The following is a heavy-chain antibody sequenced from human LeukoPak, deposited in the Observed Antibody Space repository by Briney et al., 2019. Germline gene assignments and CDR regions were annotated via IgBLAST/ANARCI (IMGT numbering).Heavy chain of an antibody. CDR2: IIPIFGTA. Sequence: SVKVSCKASGGTFSSYAISWVRQAPGQGLEWMGGIIPIFGTANYVQKFQGRVTITTDESTSTAYMELSSLRSEDTAVYYCARVIFDYYDSSGYTSHFDYWGQGTLVTVSS. J-gene: IGHJ4*02. V-gene: IGHV1-69*05. CDR1: GGTFSSYA. D-gene: IGHD3-22*01. CDR3: ARVIFDYYDSSGYTSHFDY.